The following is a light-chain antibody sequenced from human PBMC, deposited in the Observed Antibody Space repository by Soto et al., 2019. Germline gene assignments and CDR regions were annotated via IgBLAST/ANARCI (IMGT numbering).Light chain of an antibody. CDR3: SSYTTIKTVV. Sequence: QSVLTQPASVSGSPGQSITISCTGTSSDIGTYKYVSWFHHHPGKAPKLIIFEVSNRPSGISDRFSGFKSANTAYLTISGVQPEDEADYHCSSYTTIKTVVFGGGTKVTVL. CDR1: SSDIGTYKY. V-gene: IGLV2-14*01. J-gene: IGLJ2*01. CDR2: EVS.